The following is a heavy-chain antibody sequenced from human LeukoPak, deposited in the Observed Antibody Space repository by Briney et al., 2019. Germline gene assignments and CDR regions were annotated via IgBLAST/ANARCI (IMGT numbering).Heavy chain of an antibody. CDR2: IYTGGTT. V-gene: IGHV4-61*02. D-gene: IGHD4-11*01. CDR1: GGSITSSRYY. J-gene: IGHJ6*03. Sequence: SETLSLTCTVSGGSITSSRYYWSWIRPPAGKGREWIRRIYTGGTTNYNPSLNRRATMSVHPSNNAFSLKLSAVTAADTTGYYCAGGGVVTTGPYYYYYYMDVWGKGTTVTVSS. CDR3: AGGGVVTTGPYYYYYYMDV.